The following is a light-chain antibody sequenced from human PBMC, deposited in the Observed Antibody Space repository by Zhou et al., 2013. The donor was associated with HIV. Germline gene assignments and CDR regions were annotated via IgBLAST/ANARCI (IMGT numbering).Light chain of an antibody. CDR3: MQALQTPYT. J-gene: IGKJ2*01. CDR2: LAS. V-gene: IGKV2-28*01. Sequence: DIVMTQSPLSLPVTPGEPASISCRSSQSLLHSNGNTYLDWYLQKPGQSPQVLIYLASNRASGVPDRFSGSGSATDFTLKISRVEAEDVGVYYCMQALQTPYTFGQGTKLEIK. CDR1: QSLLHSNGNTY.